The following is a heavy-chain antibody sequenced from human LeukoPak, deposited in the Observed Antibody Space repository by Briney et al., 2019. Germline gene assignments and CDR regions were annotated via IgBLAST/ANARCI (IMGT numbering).Heavy chain of an antibody. V-gene: IGHV4-59*01. Sequence: SETLSLTCTVSGGSISSYYWSWIRQPPGKGLEWIGYIYYSGSTNYNPSLKSRVTISVDTSKNQFSLKLSSVTAADTAVYYCARVYGDYEYFQPWGQGTLVTVSS. CDR2: IYYSGST. CDR3: ARVYGDYEYFQP. CDR1: GGSISSYY. J-gene: IGHJ1*01. D-gene: IGHD4-17*01.